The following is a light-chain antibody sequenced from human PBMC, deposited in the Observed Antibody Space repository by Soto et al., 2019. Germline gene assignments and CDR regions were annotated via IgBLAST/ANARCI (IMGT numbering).Light chain of an antibody. CDR3: QQRSDSPLT. CDR1: QSVSTY. J-gene: IGKJ4*01. V-gene: IGKV3-11*01. Sequence: EMVMTQSPVTLSVSPGESATLSCRASQSVSTYLAWYQQKPGQTPRLLIYDASNRATGIPARFSGSGSGTDFTLTISTLEPEDFAVYYCQQRSDSPLTFGGGTKVDIK. CDR2: DAS.